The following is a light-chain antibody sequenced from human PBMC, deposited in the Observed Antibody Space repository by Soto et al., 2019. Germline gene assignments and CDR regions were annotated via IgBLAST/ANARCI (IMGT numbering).Light chain of an antibody. Sequence: EIVLTQSPGTLSLYPGERATLSCRASQSFTSRSLAWYQQKPGLAPRLLISGASNRAAGIPDRFSGSGSGTDFTLTISRLEPEDFAVYYCQQYDSSPRTFGQGTKVDIK. V-gene: IGKV3-20*01. J-gene: IGKJ1*01. CDR2: GAS. CDR3: QQYDSSPRT. CDR1: QSFTSRS.